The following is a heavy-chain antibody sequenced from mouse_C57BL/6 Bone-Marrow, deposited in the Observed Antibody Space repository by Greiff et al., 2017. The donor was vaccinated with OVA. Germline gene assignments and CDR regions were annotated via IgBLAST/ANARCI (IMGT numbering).Heavy chain of an antibody. CDR3: ARWGNYVRMGY. CDR1: GYTFTSYT. D-gene: IGHD2-1*01. V-gene: IGHV1-4*01. J-gene: IGHJ4*01. CDR2: INPSSGYT. Sequence: VQLQQSGAELARPGASVKMSCKASGYTFTSYTMHWVKQRPGQGLEWIGYINPSSGYTKYNQKFKDKATLTADKSSSTDYMQLSSLTSEDSAVYYCARWGNYVRMGYWGQGPSVTVSS.